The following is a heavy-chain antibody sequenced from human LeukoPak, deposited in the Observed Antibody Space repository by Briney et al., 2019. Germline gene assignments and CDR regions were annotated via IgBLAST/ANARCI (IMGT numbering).Heavy chain of an antibody. J-gene: IGHJ4*02. V-gene: IGHV3-23*01. Sequence: GGSLRLSCAASGFTFSSYAMSWVRQAPGKGLEWVSAISGSGGSTYYADSVKGRFTISRDNSKNTLYLQMSSLRAEDTAVYYCAKSRSITTYYYDSSGYYLPPYFDYWGQGTLVTVSS. CDR3: AKSRSITTYYYDSSGYYLPPYFDY. CDR1: GFTFSSYA. CDR2: ISGSGGST. D-gene: IGHD3-22*01.